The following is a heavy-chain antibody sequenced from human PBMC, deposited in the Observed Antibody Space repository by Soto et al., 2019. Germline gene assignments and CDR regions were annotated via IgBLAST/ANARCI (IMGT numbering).Heavy chain of an antibody. J-gene: IGHJ4*02. CDR1: GFTFSSYG. CDR2: IWYDGSNK. D-gene: IGHD3-16*02. V-gene: IGHV3-33*06. CDR3: AKSPGGVIIKPASAFDY. Sequence: GGSLRLSCAASGFTFSSYGMHWVRQAPGKGLEWVAVIWYDGSNKYYADSVKGRFTISRDNSKNTLYLQMNSLRAEDTAVYYCAKSPGGVIIKPASAFDYWGQGTLVTVSS.